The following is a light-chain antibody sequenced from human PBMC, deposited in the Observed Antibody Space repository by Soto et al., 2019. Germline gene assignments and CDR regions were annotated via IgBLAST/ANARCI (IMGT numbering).Light chain of an antibody. V-gene: IGLV2-23*01. CDR3: CSYAGSSTYV. J-gene: IGLJ1*01. CDR2: EGN. Sequence: QSVLTQPASVSGSPGQSITISCTGTSSDVGNYNLVSWYQQHPGKAPKLMIYEGNKRPSGVSNRFSGSKSGNTASLTISGLQAEDEADYHCCSYAGSSTYVFGTGTKLTVL. CDR1: SSDVGNYNL.